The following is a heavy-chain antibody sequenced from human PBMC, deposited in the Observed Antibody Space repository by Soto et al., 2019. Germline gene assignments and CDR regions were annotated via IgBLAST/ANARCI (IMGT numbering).Heavy chain of an antibody. CDR3: VRTTRQGAVAPHWFDR. J-gene: IGHJ5*02. D-gene: IGHD2-2*01. CDR1: GASIRSTDYY. V-gene: IGHV4-30-4*01. Sequence: LSLTCTVSGASIRSTDYYWSWIRQAPGKGLEWIGYVYYTGSTYYNPSLMSRLTISVDTSKNQFSLKLTSVTAAETAVYYCVRTTRQGAVAPHWFDRWGQGTQVTVSS. CDR2: VYYTGST.